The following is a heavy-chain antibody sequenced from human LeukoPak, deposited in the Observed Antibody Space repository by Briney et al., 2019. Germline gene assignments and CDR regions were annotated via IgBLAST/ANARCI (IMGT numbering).Heavy chain of an antibody. J-gene: IGHJ3*02. Sequence: PSETLSLTCTVSGGSLSSYYWSWIRQPAGKGLEWIGRIYTSGSTNYNPSLKSRVTMSVDTSKNQFSLKLSSVTAADTAVYYCARGKQWLAGDAFDIWGQGTMVTVSS. D-gene: IGHD6-19*01. CDR3: ARGKQWLAGDAFDI. V-gene: IGHV4-4*07. CDR1: GGSLSSYY. CDR2: IYTSGST.